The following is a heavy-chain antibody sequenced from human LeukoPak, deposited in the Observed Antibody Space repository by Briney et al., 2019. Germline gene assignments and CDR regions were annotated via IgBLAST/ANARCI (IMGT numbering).Heavy chain of an antibody. J-gene: IGHJ3*02. D-gene: IGHD2-21*02. CDR3: ARGGRQQWLLFAFHI. CDR1: GCSFSNYY. V-gene: IGHV4-59*01. Sequence: PWGTLSLSCTVSGCSFSNYYLSWVRQAPGKGLEWIGNIYYSGSTKYNASLTRRVSPSVATTSKQFSLNLSSVTAADTSVYDCARGGRQQWLLFAFHIWGQGTMVTVSS. CDR2: IYYSGST.